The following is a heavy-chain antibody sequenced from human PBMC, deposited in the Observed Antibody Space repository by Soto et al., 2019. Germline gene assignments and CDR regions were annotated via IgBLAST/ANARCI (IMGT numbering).Heavy chain of an antibody. Sequence: VGSLRLSCAASGFTFSSFGMNWVRQAPGKGLEWVSLISDSGGSTYHADSVKGRFTISRDNSKNTLYLQMNSLRAEDTAVYYCAKAATITTLYNFDFWGQGTLVTVSS. V-gene: IGHV3-23*01. J-gene: IGHJ4*02. CDR3: AKAATITTLYNFDF. CDR2: ISDSGGST. D-gene: IGHD4-4*01. CDR1: GFTFSSFG.